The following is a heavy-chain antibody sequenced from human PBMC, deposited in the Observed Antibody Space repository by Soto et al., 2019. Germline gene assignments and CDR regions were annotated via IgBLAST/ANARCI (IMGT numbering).Heavy chain of an antibody. J-gene: IGHJ6*02. CDR2: IIPIFGTA. CDR3: ASRIPGSTNYYYGMDV. Sequence: QVQLVQSGAEVKKPGSSVKVSCKASGGTFSSYAINWVRQAPGQGLEWMGGIIPIFGTADYAQKFQGRVTITAAESTSTAYIELSSLRSEDTAVYYCASRIPGSTNYYYGMDVWGQGTTVTVSS. D-gene: IGHD1-20*01. CDR1: GGTFSSYA. V-gene: IGHV1-69*12.